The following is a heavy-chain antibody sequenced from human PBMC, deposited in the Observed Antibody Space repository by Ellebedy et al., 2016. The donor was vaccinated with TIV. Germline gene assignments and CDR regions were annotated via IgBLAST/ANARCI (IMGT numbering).Heavy chain of an antibody. CDR1: GGSFSGYY. CDR3: ARGWSPGYSYGPGFDY. CDR2: INHSGST. Sequence: GSLRLXCAVYGGSFSGYYWSWIRQPPGKGLEWIGEINHSGSTNYNPSLKSRVTISVDTSKNQFSLKLSSVTAADTAVYYCARGWSPGYSYGPGFDYWGQGTLVTVSS. D-gene: IGHD5-18*01. V-gene: IGHV4-34*01. J-gene: IGHJ4*02.